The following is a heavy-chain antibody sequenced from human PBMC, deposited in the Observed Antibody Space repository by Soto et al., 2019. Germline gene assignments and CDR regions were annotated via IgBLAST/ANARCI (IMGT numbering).Heavy chain of an antibody. CDR2: IYPGDSDT. J-gene: IGHJ6*02. CDR3: ARVEGVVPAAASYYYYYYGMDV. CDR1: GYSVTSYW. D-gene: IGHD2-2*01. Sequence: GESLKISFKGSGYSVTSYWIGLVRQMPGKVLEWMVIIYPGDSDTRYSPSFQGQVTISADKSISTAYLQWSSLKASDTDMYYCARVEGVVPAAASYYYYYYGMDVWGQGTTVTVSS. V-gene: IGHV5-51*01.